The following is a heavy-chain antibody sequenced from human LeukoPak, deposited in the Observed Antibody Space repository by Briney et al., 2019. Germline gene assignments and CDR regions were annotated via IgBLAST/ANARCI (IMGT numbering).Heavy chain of an antibody. CDR2: ISYDGGNK. CDR1: GFTFSSYA. CDR3: ARDRGDILTGYLLYYFDY. D-gene: IGHD3-9*01. V-gene: IGHV3-30-3*01. Sequence: GGSLRLSCAASGFTFSSYAIHWVRQAPGKGLEWVADISYDGGNKYYADSVKGRFTISRDNSKNTVSLQLNSLRAEDTAVYHCARDRGDILTGYLLYYFDYWGQGTLVTVSS. J-gene: IGHJ4*02.